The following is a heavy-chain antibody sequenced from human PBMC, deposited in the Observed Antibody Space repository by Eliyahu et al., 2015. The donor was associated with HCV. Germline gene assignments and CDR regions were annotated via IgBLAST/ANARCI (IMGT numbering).Heavy chain of an antibody. Sequence: QVQLQQWGAGLLKPSETLSLTCAVXGGSFXGYYWXWIRQPPGKGLEWIGEINHSGSTNYXPSLKSRVTISVDTSKNQFSLKLSSVTAADTAVYYCARRKFSVVVTHFFDYWGQGTLVTVSS. V-gene: IGHV4-34*01. D-gene: IGHD3-22*01. J-gene: IGHJ4*02. CDR2: INHSGST. CDR1: GGSFXGYY. CDR3: ARRKFSVVVTHFFDY.